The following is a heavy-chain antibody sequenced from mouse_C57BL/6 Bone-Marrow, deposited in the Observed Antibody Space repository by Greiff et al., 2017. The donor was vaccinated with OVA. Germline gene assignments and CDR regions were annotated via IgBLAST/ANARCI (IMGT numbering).Heavy chain of an antibody. Sequence: VQLQQSGAELVRPGASVTLSCKASGYTFTDYEMHWVKQTPVHGLEWIGAIDPETGGTAYNQKFKGKAILTADKSSSTAYLELLSLPSADSADDDGTVYYYGSSPGCAYWGKGTLVTVSA. CDR3: TVYYYGSSPGCAY. J-gene: IGHJ3*01. D-gene: IGHD1-1*01. V-gene: IGHV1-15*01. CDR1: GYTFTDYE. CDR2: IDPETGGT.